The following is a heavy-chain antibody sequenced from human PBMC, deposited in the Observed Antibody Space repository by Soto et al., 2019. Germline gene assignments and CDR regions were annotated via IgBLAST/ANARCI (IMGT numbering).Heavy chain of an antibody. Sequence: QITLKESGPTLVKPTQPLTLTCTFSGFSLTSGVVGVGWIRQHPGEALEWLALIYWNDEQYYKPSLRNRLTITRDTSKNQVVVTMTNMDPVDTATYYCAHRLPGPSGYDVWGQGTTVTVSS. J-gene: IGHJ6*02. CDR1: GFSLTSGVVG. CDR3: AHRLPGPSGYDV. CDR2: IYWNDEQ. V-gene: IGHV2-5*01. D-gene: IGHD6-13*01.